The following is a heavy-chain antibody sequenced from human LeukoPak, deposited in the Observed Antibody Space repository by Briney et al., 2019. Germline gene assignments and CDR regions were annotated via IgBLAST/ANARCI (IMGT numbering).Heavy chain of an antibody. D-gene: IGHD6-19*01. CDR3: ARDSSGWFDDAFDI. V-gene: IGHV4-38-2*02. Sequence: SETLSLTCAVSGYSVSSGFFWGWIRQPPGKGLEWIGSIYHSGSTYYNPSLKSRVTISLDTSKNQSSLRLSSVTAADTAVYYCARDSSGWFDDAFDIWGQGTMVAVSS. CDR2: IYHSGST. J-gene: IGHJ3*02. CDR1: GYSVSSGFF.